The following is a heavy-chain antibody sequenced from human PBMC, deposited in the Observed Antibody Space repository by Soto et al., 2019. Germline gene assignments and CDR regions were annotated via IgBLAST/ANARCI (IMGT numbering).Heavy chain of an antibody. CDR1: VFAFSSYS. Sequence: PGGPLRLSCAASVFAFSSYSMYWVRQAPGKGLEWVSGISGSSSSTIYYADSVKGRFTISRDNAKNSLYLQMNSLRDEDTAVYYCASYCSSTSCYGMDVWGQGTTVSVSS. CDR3: ASYCSSTSCYGMDV. V-gene: IGHV3-48*02. J-gene: IGHJ6*02. D-gene: IGHD2-2*01. CDR2: ISGSSSSTI.